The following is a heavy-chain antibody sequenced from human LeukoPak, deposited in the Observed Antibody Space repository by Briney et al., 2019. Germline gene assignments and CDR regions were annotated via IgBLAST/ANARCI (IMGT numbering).Heavy chain of an antibody. CDR2: IYYSGST. CDR1: GGSISSYY. Sequence: SETLSLTCTVSGGSISSYYWSWIRQPPGKGLEWIGYIYYSGSTNYNPSLESRVTISVDTSKNQFSLKSSSVTAADTAVYYCARYIASAAPGVFYYGMDVWGQGTTVTVSS. CDR3: ARYIASAAPGVFYYGMDV. V-gene: IGHV4-59*08. D-gene: IGHD6-13*01. J-gene: IGHJ6*02.